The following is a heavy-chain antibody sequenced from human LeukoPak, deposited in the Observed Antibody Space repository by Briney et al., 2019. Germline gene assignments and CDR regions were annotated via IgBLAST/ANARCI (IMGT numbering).Heavy chain of an antibody. Sequence: GESLRLSCAASGFTFTSYAMSWVRQAPGKGLEWVSGISGSGGSTNYADSVKGRFTISRDNSKSTLYLQMNSLRAEDTAVYYCAKDRKNIVVAIAAHNYWGQGTLVTVSS. V-gene: IGHV3-23*01. D-gene: IGHD2-15*01. J-gene: IGHJ4*02. CDR1: GFTFTSYA. CDR2: ISGSGGST. CDR3: AKDRKNIVVAIAAHNY.